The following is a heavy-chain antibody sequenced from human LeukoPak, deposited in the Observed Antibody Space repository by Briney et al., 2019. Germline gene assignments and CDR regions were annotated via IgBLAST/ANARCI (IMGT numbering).Heavy chain of an antibody. Sequence: PGGSLRLSCEASGFSFRNHGMHWVRQAPGKGLEWVAVIWYDGSNKYYADSVKGRFTISRDNSKNTVNLQMNSLRAEDTAVYYCARDIGSVRLDYWGQGTLVSVSS. CDR1: GFSFRNHG. CDR2: IWYDGSNK. V-gene: IGHV3-33*01. D-gene: IGHD5-12*01. J-gene: IGHJ4*02. CDR3: ARDIGSVRLDY.